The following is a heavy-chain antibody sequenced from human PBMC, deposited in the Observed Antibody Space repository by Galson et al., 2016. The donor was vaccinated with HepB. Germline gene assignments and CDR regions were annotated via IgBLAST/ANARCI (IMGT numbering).Heavy chain of an antibody. D-gene: IGHD1-26*01. J-gene: IGHJ5*02. V-gene: IGHV3-30-3*01. CDR2: ISNDGSNK. Sequence: SLRLSCAASGFTFSYYSMHWVRQAPGMGLEWVAIISNDGSNKYYADSVKGRFTISRDNSKNTLYLQMNSLRAEDTAVYYCVRGGSKYPRSARFDPWGQGTLVTASS. CDR1: GFTFSYYS. CDR3: VRGGSKYPRSARFDP.